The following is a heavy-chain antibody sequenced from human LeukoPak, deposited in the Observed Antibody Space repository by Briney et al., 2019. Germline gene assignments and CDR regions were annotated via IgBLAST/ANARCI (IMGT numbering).Heavy chain of an antibody. Sequence: PGGSLRLSCAASGFTFSSYAMSWVRQAPGKGLEWVSAISGSGGSTYYADSVKGRFTISRDNSKNTLYLQMNSLRAEDTAVYYCAKTQHVWGSYRPPFDYWGQGTLVTVSS. J-gene: IGHJ4*02. CDR3: AKTQHVWGSYRPPFDY. D-gene: IGHD3-16*02. V-gene: IGHV3-23*01. CDR1: GFTFSSYA. CDR2: ISGSGGST.